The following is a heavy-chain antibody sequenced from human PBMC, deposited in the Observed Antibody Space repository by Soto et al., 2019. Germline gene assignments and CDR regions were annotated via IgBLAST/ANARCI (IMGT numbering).Heavy chain of an antibody. J-gene: IGHJ4*02. CDR1: GGSISSGDYY. CDR3: VTLGY. Sequence: SETLSLTCTVYGGSISSGDYYWSWIRQPPGKGLEWIGYIYYSGSTYYRPSLKSRVTITVDTSKTEFSLKLNSVTAADTAVYYCVTLGYWGQGTLVTVSS. CDR2: IYYSGST. V-gene: IGHV4-30-4*01. D-gene: IGHD2-21*02.